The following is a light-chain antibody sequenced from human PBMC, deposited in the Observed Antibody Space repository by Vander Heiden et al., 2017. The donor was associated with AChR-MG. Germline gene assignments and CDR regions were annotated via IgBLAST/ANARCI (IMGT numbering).Light chain of an antibody. Sequence: DVVMTQSPLPLPVTLGQPASISCKSSQSLVHSDGKTYLNWFLQKPGQSPRRLIYEVSNRFSGVPDRFSGSGSGTDFTLKISRVEAEDAGVYYCMQGRRWPYTFGQGTKLEIK. CDR1: QSLVHSDGKTY. CDR3: MQGRRWPYT. CDR2: EVS. V-gene: IGKV2-30*02. J-gene: IGKJ2*01.